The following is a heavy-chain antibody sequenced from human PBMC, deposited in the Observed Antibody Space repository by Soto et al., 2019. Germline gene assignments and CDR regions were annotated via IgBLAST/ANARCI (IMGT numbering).Heavy chain of an antibody. V-gene: IGHV4-31*03. CDR3: ARRGSGDGLNY. CDR2: IYYSGST. J-gene: IGHJ4*02. D-gene: IGHD2-15*01. CDR1: GGSISSGGYY. Sequence: QVQLQESGPGLVKPSQTLSLTCTVSGGSISSGGYYWSWIRQHPGKGLEWIGYIYYSGSTYYNPSLNSRVTISRDTSKNQFSLKLSSVTAADTAVYYCARRGSGDGLNYWGQGTLVTVSS.